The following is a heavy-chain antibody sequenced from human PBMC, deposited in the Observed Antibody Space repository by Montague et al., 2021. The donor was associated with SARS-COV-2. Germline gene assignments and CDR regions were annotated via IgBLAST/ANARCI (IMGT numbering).Heavy chain of an antibody. CDR1: GGSFSGYY. V-gene: IGHV4-34*01. J-gene: IGHJ6*02. D-gene: IGHD3-10*01. CDR2: INHSGST. Sequence: SEILSLTCAVYGGSFSGYYWSWIRQPPGKGLEWIGEINHSGSTNYNPSLKSRVTISVDTSKNRFSLKLSSVTAADTAVYYCARVRYYGSGTSLGMDVWGQGTTVTVSS. CDR3: ARVRYYGSGTSLGMDV.